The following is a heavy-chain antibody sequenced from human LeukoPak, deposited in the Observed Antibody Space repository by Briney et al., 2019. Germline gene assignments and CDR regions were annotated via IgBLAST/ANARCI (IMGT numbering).Heavy chain of an antibody. CDR1: GFTFDDYA. CDR3: ARDATTRVEDY. CDR2: ISWNSGSI. J-gene: IGHJ4*02. D-gene: IGHD5-12*01. Sequence: PGRSLRLSCAASGFTFDDYAMHWVRQAPGKGLEWVSGISWNSGSIGYADSVKGRFTISRDNAKNSLYLQMNSLRAEDTAVYYCARDATTRVEDYWGQGTLVTVSS. V-gene: IGHV3-9*01.